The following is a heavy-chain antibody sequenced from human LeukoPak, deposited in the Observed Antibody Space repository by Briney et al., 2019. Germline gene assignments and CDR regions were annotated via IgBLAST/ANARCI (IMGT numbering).Heavy chain of an antibody. Sequence: GGSLRLSXAASGFTFSSYAMSWVRQAPGKGLEWVSAISGSGGSTYYADSVKGRFTISRDNSKNTLYLQMNSLRAEDTAVYYCAKNKPYYYYYYMDVWGKGTTVTVSS. CDR1: GFTFSSYA. CDR2: ISGSGGST. CDR3: AKNKPYYYYYYMDV. V-gene: IGHV3-23*01. J-gene: IGHJ6*03. D-gene: IGHD1/OR15-1a*01.